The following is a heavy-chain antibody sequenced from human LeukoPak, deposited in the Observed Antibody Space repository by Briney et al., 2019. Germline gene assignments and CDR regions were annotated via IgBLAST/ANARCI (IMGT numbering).Heavy chain of an antibody. CDR3: ATRSSWYYFDY. Sequence: SETLSLTCTVSGGSISSSSYYWGWIRQPPGKGLEWIGSIYYSGSTYYNPSLKSRVTISVDTSKNQFSLKLSSVTAADTAVYYCATRSSWYYFDYWGQGTLVTVSS. V-gene: IGHV4-39*07. CDR1: GGSISSSSYY. CDR2: IYYSGST. D-gene: IGHD6-13*01. J-gene: IGHJ4*02.